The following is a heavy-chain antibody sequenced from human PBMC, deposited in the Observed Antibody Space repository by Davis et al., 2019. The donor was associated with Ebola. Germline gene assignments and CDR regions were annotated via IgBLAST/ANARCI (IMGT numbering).Heavy chain of an antibody. Sequence: GGSLRLSCAASGFTFSSYTMNWVRQAPGKGLEWVSSISSSGSTIHYADSVKGRFTVSRDNAKNSLYLQMNSLRDEDTAVFYCARGRTVTNYVDYWGPGILVTVSS. J-gene: IGHJ4*02. CDR2: ISSSGSTI. V-gene: IGHV3-48*02. CDR1: GFTFSSYT. D-gene: IGHD4-17*01. CDR3: ARGRTVTNYVDY.